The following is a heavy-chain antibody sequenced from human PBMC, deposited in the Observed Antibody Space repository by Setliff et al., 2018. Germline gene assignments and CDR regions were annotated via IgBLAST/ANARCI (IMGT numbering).Heavy chain of an antibody. Sequence: GGSLRLSCAASGLTFSRYYMAWVRQAPGKGLEWVAHIKEDGSQDYYADSMKGRFTISRDNAKESISLQMSSLRGEDTAVYFCVRDGGWKRFDYWGQGIMVTVSS. CDR2: IKEDGSQD. D-gene: IGHD2-15*01. CDR1: GLTFSRYY. CDR3: VRDGGWKRFDY. J-gene: IGHJ4*02. V-gene: IGHV3-7*03.